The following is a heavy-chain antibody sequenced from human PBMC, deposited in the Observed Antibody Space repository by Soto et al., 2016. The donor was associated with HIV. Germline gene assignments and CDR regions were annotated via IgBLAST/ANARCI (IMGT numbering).Heavy chain of an antibody. CDR3: ARKEIVGATIDFDY. V-gene: IGHV3-33*01. CDR2: IWYDGSNK. D-gene: IGHD1-26*01. CDR1: GFTFSSYG. J-gene: IGHJ4*02. Sequence: VQLVESGGGVVQPGRSLRLSCAASGFTFSSYGMHWVRQAPGKGLEWVAVIWYDGSNKYYADSVKGRFTISRDNSKNTLYLQMNSLRAEDTAVYYCARKEIVGATIDFDYVGPGNPGPPSPQ.